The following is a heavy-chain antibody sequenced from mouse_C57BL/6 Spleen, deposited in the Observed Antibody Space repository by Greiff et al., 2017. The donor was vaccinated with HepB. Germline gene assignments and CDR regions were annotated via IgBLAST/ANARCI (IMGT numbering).Heavy chain of an antibody. CDR3: ARDGSSPHAMDY. CDR2: IYPRSGNT. CDR1: GYTFTSYG. D-gene: IGHD1-1*01. Sequence: QVQLKQSGAELARPGASVKLSCKASGYTFTSYGISWVKQRTGQGLEWIGEIYPRSGNTYYNEKFKGKATLTADKSSSTAYMELRSLTSEDSAVYFCARDGSSPHAMDYWGQGTSVTVSS. J-gene: IGHJ4*01. V-gene: IGHV1-81*01.